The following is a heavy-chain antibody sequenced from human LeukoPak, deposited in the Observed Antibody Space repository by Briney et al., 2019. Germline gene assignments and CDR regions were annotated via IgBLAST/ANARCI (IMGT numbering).Heavy chain of an antibody. J-gene: IGHJ5*02. D-gene: IGHD4-4*01. CDR1: GGSISGYY. V-gene: IGHV4-59*12. CDR3: ARASTVTTFWFDP. Sequence: SETLSLTCAVSGGSISGYYWSWIRQPPGKGLEWIGYIYYSGSTNYNPSLKSRVTISVDMSKNQVSLNLNPVTAADTAVYYCARASTVTTFWFDPWGQGGLVTVSP. CDR2: IYYSGST.